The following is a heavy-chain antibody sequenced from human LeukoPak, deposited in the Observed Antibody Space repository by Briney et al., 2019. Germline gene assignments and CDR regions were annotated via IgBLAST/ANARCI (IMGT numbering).Heavy chain of an antibody. CDR1: GFTLSSYA. D-gene: IGHD2-8*01. CDR3: AKDPNGDYIGAFDG. CDR2: ITVNGGTT. V-gene: IGHV3-23*01. J-gene: IGHJ3*01. Sequence: GGSLRLSCAASGFTLSSYAMSWVRQAPGKGLEWVSGITVNGGTTKYADSVRGRFTVSRDNSRNTVFLQMDSLRAEDTAVYYCAKDPNGDYIGAFDGWGQGTMVTVSS.